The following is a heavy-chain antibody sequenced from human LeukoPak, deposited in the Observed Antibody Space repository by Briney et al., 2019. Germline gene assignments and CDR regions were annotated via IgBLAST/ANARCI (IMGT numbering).Heavy chain of an antibody. D-gene: IGHD6-19*01. J-gene: IGHJ4*02. V-gene: IGHV4-34*01. Sequence: SETLSLTCAVYGGSFSGDYWSWIRQPPGKGLEWIGEINHSGSTHYNPSLKSRVTISVDTSKNQFSLKLSSVTAADTAVYYCAKTTYNRGWRVPIDSWGRGTLVTVPS. CDR2: INHSGST. CDR3: AKTTYNRGWRVPIDS. CDR1: GGSFSGDY.